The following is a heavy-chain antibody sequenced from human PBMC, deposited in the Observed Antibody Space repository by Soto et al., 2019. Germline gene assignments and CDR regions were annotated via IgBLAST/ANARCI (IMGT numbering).Heavy chain of an antibody. J-gene: IGHJ5*02. D-gene: IGHD6-13*01. CDR1: GFTFSSYA. V-gene: IGHV3-23*01. CDR3: AALRYSRGFVP. CDR2: ISGSGGST. Sequence: GGSLRLSCAASGFTFSSYAMSWVRQAPGKGLEWVSAISGSGGSTYYADSVKGRFTISRDNSKNTLYLQMNSLRAEDTAVYYCAALRYSRGFVPWGQGTLVTVSS.